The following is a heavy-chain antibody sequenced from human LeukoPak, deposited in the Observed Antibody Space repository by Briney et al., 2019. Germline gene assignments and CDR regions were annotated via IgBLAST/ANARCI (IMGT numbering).Heavy chain of an antibody. CDR3: ARDPAGNDY. V-gene: IGHV3-7*01. Sequence: GGSLRLSCEASGFTFSTYWMSWVRQAPGKGLEWVANIKQDGSEKYYVDSVKGRFTISRDNAKNSLYLQMNSLRAEDTAMYYCARDPAGNDYWGQGTLVTASS. J-gene: IGHJ4*02. D-gene: IGHD6-13*01. CDR2: IKQDGSEK. CDR1: GFTFSTYW.